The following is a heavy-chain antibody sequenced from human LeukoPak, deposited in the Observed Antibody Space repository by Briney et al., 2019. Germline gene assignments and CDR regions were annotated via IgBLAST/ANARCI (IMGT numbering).Heavy chain of an antibody. Sequence: SETLSLTCTVSGGSISTYYWSWIRQPPGKGLEWIGYIYYSGSTKYNPSLKSRVTISVDTSKNQFSLKLSSVTAADTAVYYCARDYRPRILRLGELSFFDYWGQGTLVTVSS. J-gene: IGHJ4*02. D-gene: IGHD3-16*02. CDR1: GGSISTYY. CDR3: ARDYRPRILRLGELSFFDY. CDR2: IYYSGST. V-gene: IGHV4-59*12.